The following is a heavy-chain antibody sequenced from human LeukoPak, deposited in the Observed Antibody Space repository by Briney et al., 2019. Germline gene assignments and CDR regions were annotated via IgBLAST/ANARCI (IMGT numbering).Heavy chain of an antibody. CDR2: IYYSGST. V-gene: IGHV4-59*01. CDR1: GGSISSYY. D-gene: IGHD2-2*01. CDR3: ARSWVVPAAPDY. J-gene: IGHJ4*02. Sequence: PETLSLTCTVSGGSISSYYWSWIRQPPGKGLEWIGYIYYSGSTNYNPSLKSRVTISVDTSKNQFSLKLSSVTAADTAVYYCARSWVVPAAPDYWGQGTLVTVSS.